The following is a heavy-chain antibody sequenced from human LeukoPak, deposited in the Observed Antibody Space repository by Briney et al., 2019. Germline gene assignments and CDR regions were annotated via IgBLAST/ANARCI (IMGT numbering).Heavy chain of an antibody. CDR1: GYTFTSYA. CDR3: ARDPVVPAAIGYYYYGMDV. V-gene: IGHV1-3*03. D-gene: IGHD2-2*02. Sequence: ASVKVSCKASGYTFTSYAIHWVRQAPGQRLEWMGWINGGNGNAKYSQEFQGRVAITRDTSANTAYMELSSLRSEDTAVYYCARDPVVPAAIGYYYYGMDVWGQGTTVTVSS. CDR2: INGGNGNA. J-gene: IGHJ6*02.